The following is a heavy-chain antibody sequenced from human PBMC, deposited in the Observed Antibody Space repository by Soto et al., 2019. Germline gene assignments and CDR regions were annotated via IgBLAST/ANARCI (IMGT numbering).Heavy chain of an antibody. CDR1: GFIFSSYG. CDR2: ISYDGSYK. V-gene: IGHV3-30*18. CDR3: AKRAVSGSYYGLDY. D-gene: IGHD1-26*01. J-gene: IGHJ4*02. Sequence: GGSLRLSCAASGFIFSSYGLHWVRQAPGKGLEWVAVISYDGSYKYYADSVKGRFTISREDSKNTLYLQMNSLRAEDTAVYYCAKRAVSGSYYGLDYWGQGTLVTVSS.